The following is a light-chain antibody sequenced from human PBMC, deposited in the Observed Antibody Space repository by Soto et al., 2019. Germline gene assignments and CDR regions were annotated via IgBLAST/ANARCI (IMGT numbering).Light chain of an antibody. V-gene: IGLV3-25*03. CDR1: ALPKQY. CDR3: QAADSSETFSV. J-gene: IGLJ2*01. Sequence: SYELTQPPSVSVSPGQTARITCSGDALPKQYTYWYQQKPGQAPILLIYKDIERPSGIPERFSGSTSGTTVMLTTSGVQAEDEADYYCQAADSSETFSVFGGGTKLTVL. CDR2: KDI.